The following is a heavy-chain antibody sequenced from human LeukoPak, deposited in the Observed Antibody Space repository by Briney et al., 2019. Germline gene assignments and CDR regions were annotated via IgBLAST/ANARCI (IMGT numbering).Heavy chain of an antibody. Sequence: GGSLRLSCAASGFTVSSNYMSWVRQAPGKGLEWVSVIYSGGSTYYADSVKGRFTISRDNSKNTLYLQMNSLRAEDTAVYYCARAPRGYDILTGYYIKYFDYWGQGTLVTVSS. CDR2: IYSGGST. CDR1: GFTVSSNY. D-gene: IGHD3-9*01. CDR3: ARAPRGYDILTGYYIKYFDY. V-gene: IGHV3-66*01. J-gene: IGHJ4*02.